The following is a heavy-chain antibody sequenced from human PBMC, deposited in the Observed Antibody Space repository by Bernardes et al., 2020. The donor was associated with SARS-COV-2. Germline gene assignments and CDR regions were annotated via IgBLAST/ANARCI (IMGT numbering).Heavy chain of an antibody. Sequence: SEPLSLTCTVSGGSISSYYWSWMRQPPGKGLEWIGYIYYSGSTNYNPSLKSRVTISVDTSKNQFSLKLSSVTAADTAVYYCAGDSSGYYYGGFDYWGQGTLVTVSS. D-gene: IGHD3-22*01. CDR1: GGSISSYY. V-gene: IGHV4-59*01. J-gene: IGHJ4*02. CDR2: IYYSGST. CDR3: AGDSSGYYYGGFDY.